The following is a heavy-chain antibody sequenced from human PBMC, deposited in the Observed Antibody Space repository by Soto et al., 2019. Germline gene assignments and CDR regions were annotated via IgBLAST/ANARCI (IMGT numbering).Heavy chain of an antibody. J-gene: IGHJ4*02. CDR3: ARSDDSSGYLLDY. Sequence: SVKVSCKASGGTFSSYTISWVRQAPGQGLEWMGRIIPILGIANYAQKFQGRVTITADKSTSTAYMELSSLRSEDTAVYYCARSDDSSGYLLDYWGQGTLVTVSS. CDR1: GGTFSSYT. CDR2: IIPILGIA. V-gene: IGHV1-69*02. D-gene: IGHD3-22*01.